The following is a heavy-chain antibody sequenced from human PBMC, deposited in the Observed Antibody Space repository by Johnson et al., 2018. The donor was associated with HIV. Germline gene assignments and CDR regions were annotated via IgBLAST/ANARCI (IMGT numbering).Heavy chain of an antibody. CDR1: GFTFEDYG. Sequence: VQLVESGGRVVRPGGSLRLSCAASGFTFEDYGMSWVREAPGKGLEWVSGISWNRGSIGYADSVKGRFTISRDNAKNSLYLQMNSLRAEDTALYYCAKGLTWELRSHDAFDIWGQGTMVTVSS. V-gene: IGHV3-20*04. CDR3: AKGLTWELRSHDAFDI. J-gene: IGHJ3*02. CDR2: ISWNRGSI. D-gene: IGHD1-26*01.